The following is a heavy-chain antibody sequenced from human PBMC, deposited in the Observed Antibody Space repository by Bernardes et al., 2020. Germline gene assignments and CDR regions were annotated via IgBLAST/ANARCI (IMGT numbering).Heavy chain of an antibody. CDR2: IYHSGST. D-gene: IGHD3-10*01. V-gene: IGHV4-4*02. Sequence: SETLSLTCAVSGGSISSSNWWSWVRQPPGKGLEWIGEIYHSGSTNYNPSLKSRVTISVDKSKNQFSLKLSSVTAADTAVYYCARGGITMVRGVIIFLDYWGQGTLVTVSS. J-gene: IGHJ4*02. CDR1: GGSISSSNW. CDR3: ARGGITMVRGVIIFLDY.